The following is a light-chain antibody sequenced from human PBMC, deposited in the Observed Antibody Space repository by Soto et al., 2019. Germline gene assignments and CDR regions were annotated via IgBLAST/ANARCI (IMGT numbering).Light chain of an antibody. CDR2: DAS. CDR1: QSVSSY. V-gene: IGKV3-11*01. J-gene: IGKJ3*01. Sequence: EIVLTQSPATLSLSPGERATLSCRASQSVSSYLAWYHQKPGQAPRLLIYDASNRATGIPARFSGRGSGADLTLTISSLEHEYFAVYYCQQRSNWPRFTFGTGNKVDI. CDR3: QQRSNWPRFT.